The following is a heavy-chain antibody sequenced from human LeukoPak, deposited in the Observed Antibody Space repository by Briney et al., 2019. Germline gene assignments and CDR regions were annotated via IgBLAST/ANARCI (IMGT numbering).Heavy chain of an antibody. Sequence: GGSLRPSCAASGFTFSSYAMSWVRQAPGKGLEWVSAISGSGGSTYYADSVKGRFTISRDNSKNTLYLQMNSLSAEDTAVYNCAKRGILGSRYSGQGTLVTVSS. J-gene: IGHJ4*02. CDR1: GFTFSSYA. CDR3: AKRGILGSRY. D-gene: IGHD2-15*01. CDR2: ISGSGGST. V-gene: IGHV3-23*01.